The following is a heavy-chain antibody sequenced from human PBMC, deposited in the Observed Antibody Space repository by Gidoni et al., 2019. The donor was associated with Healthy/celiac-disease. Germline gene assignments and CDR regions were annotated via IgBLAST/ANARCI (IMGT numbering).Heavy chain of an antibody. D-gene: IGHD3-22*01. V-gene: IGHV1-69*04. J-gene: IGHJ6*02. CDR2: IIPILGIA. CDR3: ARDKRITMIVVVDYYYYGMDV. Sequence: QVQLVQSGAEVKKPGSSVKVSCKAYAGTFSSYAIRWVRQAPGQGLEWMGGIIPILGIANYAQKFQGRVTITADKSTSTAYMELSSLRSEDTAVYYCARDKRITMIVVVDYYYYGMDVWGQGTTVTVSS. CDR1: AGTFSSYA.